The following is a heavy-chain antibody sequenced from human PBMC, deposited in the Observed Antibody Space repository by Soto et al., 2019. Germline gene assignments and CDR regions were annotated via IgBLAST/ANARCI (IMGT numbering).Heavy chain of an antibody. V-gene: IGHV4-59*01. CDR3: AREGYSSSPGRDYSYYYGMDV. CDR1: GGSISSYY. D-gene: IGHD6-6*01. Sequence: PSETLSLTCTVSGGSISSYYWSWIRQPPGKGLEWIGYIYYSGSTNYNPSLKSRVTISVDTSKNQFSLKLSSVTAADTAVYYCAREGYSSSPGRDYSYYYGMDVWGQGTTVTVSS. J-gene: IGHJ6*02. CDR2: IYYSGST.